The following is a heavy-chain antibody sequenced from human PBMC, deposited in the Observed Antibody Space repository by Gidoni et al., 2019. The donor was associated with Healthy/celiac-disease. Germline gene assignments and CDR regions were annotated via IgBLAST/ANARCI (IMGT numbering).Heavy chain of an antibody. J-gene: IGHJ4*02. CDR1: GFSLSTSGVG. D-gene: IGHD3-9*01. CDR2: IYWNEYK. V-gene: IGHV2-5*01. CDR3: AHRPEYYDILTGYSGEYYFDY. Sequence: QITLTASGPTLVKPTQTLTLTCTFSGFSLSTSGVGVGWIRQPPGKAREWLALIYWNEYKRYSPPLKSRLTITKDTSKNQVVLTMTNMDPVDTATYYCAHRPEYYDILTGYSGEYYFDYWGQGTLVTVSS.